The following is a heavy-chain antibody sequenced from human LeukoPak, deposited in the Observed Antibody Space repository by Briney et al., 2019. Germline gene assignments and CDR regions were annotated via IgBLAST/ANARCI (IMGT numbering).Heavy chain of an antibody. V-gene: IGHV3-15*01. Sequence: PGGSLRLSCAASGFIFSNSYMSWVRQAPGKGLEWVGRIKHKVEGGTTDYAAPVKGRFTISRDDAASSLYLQMNSLRTEDTAVYYCGTGSAFDIWGQGTTVTVSS. CDR3: GTGSAFDI. J-gene: IGHJ3*02. D-gene: IGHD1-1*01. CDR2: IKHKVEGGTT. CDR1: GFIFSNSY.